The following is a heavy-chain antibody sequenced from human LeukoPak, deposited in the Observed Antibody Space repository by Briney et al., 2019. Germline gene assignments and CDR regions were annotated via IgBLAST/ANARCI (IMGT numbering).Heavy chain of an antibody. Sequence: SQTLSLTCAISGDSVSSNSVGWNWIRQSPSRGLEWLGKTYYRSKWYNDYAVSVKSRITINPDTSKNHFSLRLNSVTPEDTALYYCARSKDNCFDSWGQGTLVTVSS. CDR2: TYYRSKWYN. V-gene: IGHV6-1*01. CDR3: ARSKDNCFDS. CDR1: GDSVSSNSVG. J-gene: IGHJ5*01.